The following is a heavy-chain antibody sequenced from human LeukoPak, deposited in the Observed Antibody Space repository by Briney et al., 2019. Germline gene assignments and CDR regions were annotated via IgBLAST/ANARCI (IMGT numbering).Heavy chain of an antibody. J-gene: IGHJ6*04. D-gene: IGHD4-17*01. CDR3: AREGGFYGDLGMDV. CDR2: ISSSGSSI. CDR1: GWTVSSYN. V-gene: IGHV3-48*04. Sequence: PGGSLRLSCAASGWTVSSYNMNWVRQAPGKEREGVSYISSSGSSIYYADSVKGRFTISRDNAKNSLYLQMNSLRAEDTAVYYCAREGGFYGDLGMDVWGKGTTVTISS.